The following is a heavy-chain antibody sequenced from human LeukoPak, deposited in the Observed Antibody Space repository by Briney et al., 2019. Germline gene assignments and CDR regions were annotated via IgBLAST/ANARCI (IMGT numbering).Heavy chain of an antibody. CDR2: INWNGGST. CDR1: GFTLDDYG. V-gene: IGHV3-20*04. Sequence: PGGSLRLSCAASGFTLDDYGMSWVRQALGRGWGGGSGINWNGGSTGYADSVKGRFTISRDNAKNSLYLQMNSLRAEDTALYYCASLPGYYDSSGYYPWGQGTLVTASS. CDR3: ASLPGYYDSSGYYP. D-gene: IGHD3-22*01. J-gene: IGHJ5*02.